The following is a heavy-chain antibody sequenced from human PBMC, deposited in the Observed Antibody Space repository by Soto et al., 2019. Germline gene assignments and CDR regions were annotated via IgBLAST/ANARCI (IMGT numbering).Heavy chain of an antibody. J-gene: IGHJ4*02. CDR1: GDSVSSNSVA. D-gene: IGHD3-3*02. V-gene: IGHV6-1*01. Sequence: SQTLSLTCAISGDSVSSNSVAWNWIRQSPSRGLEWLGRTYYRSKWYKEYAVSARSRITISPDTSKNQFSLQLNSVTPEDTAVYYCAARHFWSGPWTDTRLDYWGQGTLVTVSS. CDR3: AARHFWSGPWTDTRLDY. CDR2: TYYRSKWYK.